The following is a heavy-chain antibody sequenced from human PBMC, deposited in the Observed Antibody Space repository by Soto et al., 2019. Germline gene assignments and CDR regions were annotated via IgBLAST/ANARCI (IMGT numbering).Heavy chain of an antibody. CDR1: GITISNYP. CDR2: ISGSGDRT. CDR3: VKDDGGYPSTAPH. Sequence: DVQLLESGGGLVRPGGSLRLSCAASGITISNYPMSWVGQAPGKGLDWVSGISGSGDRTYYADSAKGRFTISKDISRNSLSLQLDSLGVEDTAVYFCVKDDGGYPSTAPHWGQGTLVTVSS. J-gene: IGHJ4*02. V-gene: IGHV3-23*01. D-gene: IGHD3-22*01.